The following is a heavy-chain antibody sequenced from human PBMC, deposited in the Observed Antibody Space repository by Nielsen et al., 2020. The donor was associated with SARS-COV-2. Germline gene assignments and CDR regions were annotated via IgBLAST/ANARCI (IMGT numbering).Heavy chain of an antibody. CDR3: AKDMGKGDYYGSGSYYNHYYYGMDV. J-gene: IGHJ6*02. V-gene: IGHV3-23*01. Sequence: GESLKISCAASGFTFSSYAMSWVRQAPGKGLEWVSAISGSGGSTYYADSVKGRFTISRDNSKNTLYLQMNSLRAEDTAVYYCAKDMGKGDYYGSGSYYNHYYYGMDVWGQGTTVTVSS. CDR1: GFTFSSYA. D-gene: IGHD3-10*01. CDR2: ISGSGGST.